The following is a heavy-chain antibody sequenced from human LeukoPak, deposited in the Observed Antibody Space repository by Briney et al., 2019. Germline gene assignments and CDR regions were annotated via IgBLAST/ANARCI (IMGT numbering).Heavy chain of an antibody. Sequence: ASVKVSCKASGGTFSSYAISWVRQAPGQGLEWMGGIIPIFGTANYAQKFQGRVTMTTGTSTSTAYMELRSLRSDDTAVYYCARGIAARPDYWGQGTLVTVSS. J-gene: IGHJ4*02. D-gene: IGHD6-6*01. CDR1: GGTFSSYA. CDR3: ARGIAARPDY. V-gene: IGHV1-69*05. CDR2: IIPIFGTA.